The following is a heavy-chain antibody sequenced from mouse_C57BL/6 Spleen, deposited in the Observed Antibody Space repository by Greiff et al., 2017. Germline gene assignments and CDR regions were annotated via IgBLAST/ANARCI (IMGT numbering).Heavy chain of an antibody. Sequence: QVQLQQPGAELVRPGSSVKLSSKASGYTFTSYWMHWVKQRPIQGLEWIGNIDPSDSETHYNQKFKDKATLTVDKSSSTAYMQLSSLTSEDSAVYYCARGYYGSTPFAYWGQGTLVTVSA. CDR2: IDPSDSET. CDR3: ARGYYGSTPFAY. J-gene: IGHJ3*01. D-gene: IGHD1-1*01. CDR1: GYTFTSYW. V-gene: IGHV1-52*01.